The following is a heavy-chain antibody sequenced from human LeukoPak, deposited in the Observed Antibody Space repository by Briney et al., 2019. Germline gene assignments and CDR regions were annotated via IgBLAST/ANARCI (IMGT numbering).Heavy chain of an antibody. J-gene: IGHJ3*02. CDR1: GYRFTNYV. Sequence: ASVKVSCKASGYRFTNYVIHWVRQAPGQSLEWMGWIDAGTGDTKSSQKFQGRVTITRDTSASTAYMELSSLRSEDTAVYYCAREYTIPFDAFDMWGQGTMVTVSS. CDR3: AREYTIPFDAFDM. D-gene: IGHD3-3*01. V-gene: IGHV1-3*01. CDR2: IDAGTGDT.